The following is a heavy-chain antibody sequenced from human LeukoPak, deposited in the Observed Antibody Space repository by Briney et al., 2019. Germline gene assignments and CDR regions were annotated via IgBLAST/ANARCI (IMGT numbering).Heavy chain of an antibody. J-gene: IGHJ5*02. V-gene: IGHV3-21*01. Sequence: RPGGSLRLSCAASGFTFSSYGMNWVRQAPGKGLEWVSSISSSSSYIYYADSVKGRFTISRDNAKNSLYLQMNSLRAEDTAVYYCARGGSTSRNNWFDPWGQGTLVTVSS. CDR3: ARGGSTSRNNWFDP. CDR2: ISSSSSYI. CDR1: GFTFSSYG. D-gene: IGHD2-2*01.